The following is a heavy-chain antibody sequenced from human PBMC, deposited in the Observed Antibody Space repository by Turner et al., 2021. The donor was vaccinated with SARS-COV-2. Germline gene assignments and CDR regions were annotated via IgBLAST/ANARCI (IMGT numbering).Heavy chain of an antibody. Sequence: QVQLQASGPGPAKRSETLSLNCTVSGGPISSYYWSWIRQPPGKGLEWIGYIYYSGSTNYHPSLKSRVTISVYTSKNQFSLKLSSVTAADTAVYYCARHPYYYDSSGYHFDYWGQGTLVTVSS. D-gene: IGHD3-22*01. CDR1: GGPISSYY. V-gene: IGHV4-59*08. CDR3: ARHPYYYDSSGYHFDY. CDR2: IYYSGST. J-gene: IGHJ4*02.